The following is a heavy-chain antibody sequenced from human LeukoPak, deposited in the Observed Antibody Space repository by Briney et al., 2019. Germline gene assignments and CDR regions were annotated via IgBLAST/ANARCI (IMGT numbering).Heavy chain of an antibody. D-gene: IGHD3-9*01. CDR3: ARATPLRYFDWLSNAYYYYYYMDV. CDR1: GFTVSSNY. CDR2: IYSGGST. V-gene: IGHV3-53*01. Sequence: GGSLRLSCAASGFTVSSNYMSWVRQAPGKGLEWVSVIYSGGSTYYADSVKGRFTISRDNSKNTLYLQMNSLRAEDTAVYYCARATPLRYFDWLSNAYYYYYYMDVWGKGTTVTISS. J-gene: IGHJ6*03.